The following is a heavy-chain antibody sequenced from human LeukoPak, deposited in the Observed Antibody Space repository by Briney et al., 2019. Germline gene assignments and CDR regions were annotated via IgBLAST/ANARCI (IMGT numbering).Heavy chain of an antibody. CDR3: ARDYYDILTGGLYYYYYYMDV. D-gene: IGHD3-9*01. J-gene: IGHJ6*03. CDR2: ISAYNGNT. Sequence: ASVKVSCKASGYTFTSYGISWVRQAPGQGLEWMGWISAYNGNTSYAQKLQGRVTMTTDTSTSTAYMELRSLRSDDTAVYYCARDYYDILTGGLYYYYYYMDVWGKGTTVTVSS. CDR1: GYTFTSYG. V-gene: IGHV1-18*01.